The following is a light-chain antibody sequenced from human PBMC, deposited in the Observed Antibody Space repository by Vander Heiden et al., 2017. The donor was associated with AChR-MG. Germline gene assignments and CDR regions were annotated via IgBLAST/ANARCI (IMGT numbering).Light chain of an antibody. V-gene: IGKV1-39*01. CDR1: QSITNY. J-gene: IGKJ3*01. Sequence: DIEMTQSPSSLSASVGDRVTITGRASQSITNYLNWYQQQPGQAPKLLIYAASTLQSGVPSRFSGRGAGTDFTLTISSLQPEDFATYYCQQSYSSPYGFGPGTKLDIE. CDR3: QQSYSSPYG. CDR2: AAS.